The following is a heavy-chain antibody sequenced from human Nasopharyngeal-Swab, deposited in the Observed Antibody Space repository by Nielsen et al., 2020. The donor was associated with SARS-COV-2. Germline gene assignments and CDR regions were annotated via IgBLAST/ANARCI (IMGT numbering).Heavy chain of an antibody. Sequence: GESLKISCAASGFTFTSYAMNWVRQAPGKGLEWVSGMSGTGDNPYYADSVKGRFTISRDSSKNTLYLQMNSLRAEDTAIYYCAKDSGAGFCSGGSCFPTNHWGQGTLVTVSS. CDR1: GFTFTSYA. D-gene: IGHD2-15*01. V-gene: IGHV3-23*01. J-gene: IGHJ5*02. CDR2: MSGTGDNP. CDR3: AKDSGAGFCSGGSCFPTNH.